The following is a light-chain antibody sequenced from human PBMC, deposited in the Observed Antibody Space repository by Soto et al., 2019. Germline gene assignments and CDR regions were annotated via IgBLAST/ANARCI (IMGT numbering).Light chain of an antibody. Sequence: DTPTTQSPSTLSATVGDRVTIPCRASQSISSWLAWYQQKPGKAPKLLIYKASSLESGVPSRFSGSGSGTEFTLTISSLQPDDFATYYCQQYNSYSWTFGQGTKVDIK. V-gene: IGKV1-5*03. J-gene: IGKJ1*01. CDR2: KAS. CDR3: QQYNSYSWT. CDR1: QSISSW.